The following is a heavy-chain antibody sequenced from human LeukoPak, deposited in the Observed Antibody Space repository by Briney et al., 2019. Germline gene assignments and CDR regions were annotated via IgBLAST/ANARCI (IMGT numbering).Heavy chain of an antibody. V-gene: IGHV1-2*02. CDR2: INPNSGGT. Sequence: GASVKVSCKASGYTFTGCYMHWVRQAPGQGLEWMGWINPNSGGTNYAQKLQGRVTMTRDTSTSTAYMELRSLRSDDTAVYYCARAGFAPYYDFYDYWGQGTLVTVSS. CDR1: GYTFTGCY. J-gene: IGHJ4*02. D-gene: IGHD3-3*01. CDR3: ARAGFAPYYDFYDY.